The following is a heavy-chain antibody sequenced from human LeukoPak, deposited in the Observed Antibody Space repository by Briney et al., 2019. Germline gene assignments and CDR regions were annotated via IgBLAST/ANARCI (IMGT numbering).Heavy chain of an antibody. CDR1: GFTFDDYA. Sequence: GGSLRFSCAASGFTFDDYAMHWVRQAPGKGLEWVSLISGDGGSTYYADSVKGRFTISRDNSKNSLYLQMNSLRTEDTALYYCAKDKVATIPLYYFDYWGQGTLVTVSS. D-gene: IGHD5-24*01. V-gene: IGHV3-43*02. J-gene: IGHJ4*02. CDR2: ISGDGGST. CDR3: AKDKVATIPLYYFDY.